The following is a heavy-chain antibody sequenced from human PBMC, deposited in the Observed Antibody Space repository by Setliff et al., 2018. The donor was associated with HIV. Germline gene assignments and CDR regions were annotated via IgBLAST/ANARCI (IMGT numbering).Heavy chain of an antibody. CDR3: ARLLSRLSHVEGSRGYSYGLDY. D-gene: IGHD5-18*01. CDR2: ISSSSSYI. Sequence: GGSLRLSCAVSGFTFSNFPMNWVRQAPGEGLEWVSSISSSSSYIYYADSVKGRFTISRDNAKNSLYLQMNSLRAEDTAVYYCARLLSRLSHVEGSRGYSYGLDYWGQGTLVTVSS. CDR1: GFTFSNFP. J-gene: IGHJ4*02. V-gene: IGHV3-21*01.